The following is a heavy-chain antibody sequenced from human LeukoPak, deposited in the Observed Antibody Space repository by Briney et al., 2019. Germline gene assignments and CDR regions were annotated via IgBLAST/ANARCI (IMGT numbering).Heavy chain of an antibody. CDR2: LNQDGREI. CDR3: ARDFRDGGVPHWFDP. V-gene: IGHV3-7*01. CDR1: GFTMSDYW. Sequence: GGSLRLSRAASGFTMSDYWLSWVRQAPGKGLEWVANLNQDGREIHYVDSVQGRFTISRDNAKNMVYLQMNSLRVEDTAVYYCARDFRDGGVPHWFDPWGQGTLVTVSS. J-gene: IGHJ5*02. D-gene: IGHD3-16*01.